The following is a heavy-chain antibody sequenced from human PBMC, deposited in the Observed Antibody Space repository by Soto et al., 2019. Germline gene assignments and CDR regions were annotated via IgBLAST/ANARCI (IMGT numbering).Heavy chain of an antibody. CDR2: IYNSGST. CDR3: TRPNQGDYAFDI. D-gene: IGHD2-21*02. Sequence: SETLSLTCTVSGGSISSYYWSWIRQTPGKGQECIRYIYNSGSTVYNTDLKSRLTISVDTSKNQVLLKLNFVTAADTAVYYCTRPNQGDYAFDIWGQGTMVTVSS. V-gene: IGHV4-59*08. CDR1: GGSISSYY. J-gene: IGHJ3*02.